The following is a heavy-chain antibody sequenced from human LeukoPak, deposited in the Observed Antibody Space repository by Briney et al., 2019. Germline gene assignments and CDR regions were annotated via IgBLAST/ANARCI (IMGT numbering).Heavy chain of an antibody. V-gene: IGHV3-73*01. J-gene: IGHJ4*02. D-gene: IGHD3-10*01. CDR2: IRSKANNYAT. CDR1: GFTFSGSA. Sequence: GGSLRLSCAASGFTFSGSAMHWVRQASGKGLEWVGRIRSKANNYATAYGAAVQGRFTISRDDSKNTAYLQMNNLKTEDTAVYYCAKDRGFGEYFPFFYWGQGTLVTVSS. CDR3: AKDRGFGEYFPFFY.